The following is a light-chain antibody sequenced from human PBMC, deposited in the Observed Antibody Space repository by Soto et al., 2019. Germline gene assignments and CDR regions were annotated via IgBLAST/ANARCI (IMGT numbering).Light chain of an antibody. CDR3: QHYNSYSEA. CDR2: KAS. V-gene: IGKV1-5*03. J-gene: IGKJ1*01. CDR1: QTISSW. Sequence: DIQMTQSPSTLSGSVGDRVTITCRASQTISSWFAWYQKKPGKDPKLLIYKASTLKSGVPSRFSGSGSGTEFNLTISRLQTDDFATYYCQHYNSYSEAFGQGTKGDIK.